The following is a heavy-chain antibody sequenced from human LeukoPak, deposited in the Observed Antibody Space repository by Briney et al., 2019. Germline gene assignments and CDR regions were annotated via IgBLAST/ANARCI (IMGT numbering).Heavy chain of an antibody. CDR3: AMPFRVVNSDAFNI. D-gene: IGHD3-3*01. Sequence: GGSLRLSCAASGFTFSSYGMHWVRQAPGKGLEWVAVIWYDGSNKYYADSVKGRFTISRDNSKNTLYLQMNSLRAEDTAVYYCAMPFRVVNSDAFNIWGQGTVVIVSA. J-gene: IGHJ3*02. V-gene: IGHV3-33*01. CDR2: IWYDGSNK. CDR1: GFTFSSYG.